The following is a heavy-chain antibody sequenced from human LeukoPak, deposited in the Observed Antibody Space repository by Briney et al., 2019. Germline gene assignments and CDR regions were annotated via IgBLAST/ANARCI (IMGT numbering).Heavy chain of an antibody. Sequence: PGGSLRLSCAASGFTFDDYAMYWVRQAPGKGLEWVSGITWNSGNIGYADSVKGRFTISRDNAKNSLYLQMNSLRAEDTAVYYCAKAYSSGWYGGSFDYWGQGTLVTVSS. V-gene: IGHV3-9*01. D-gene: IGHD6-19*01. CDR1: GFTFDDYA. CDR3: AKAYSSGWYGGSFDY. CDR2: ITWNSGNI. J-gene: IGHJ4*02.